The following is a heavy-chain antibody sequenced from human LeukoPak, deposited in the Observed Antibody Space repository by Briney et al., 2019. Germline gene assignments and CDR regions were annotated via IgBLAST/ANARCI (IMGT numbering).Heavy chain of an antibody. J-gene: IGHJ5*02. CDR3: AKLLMANDYGDP. D-gene: IGHD4-17*01. CDR2: ISGGGTT. V-gene: IGHV3-23*01. Sequence: PGGSLRLSCAASGFTFSISAMKWVRQAPGKGLEWVSSISGGGTTYYADSVRGRFIISRDNSKNTLYLQMNSLRAEDTAVYYCAKLLMANDYGDPWGQGALVTLSS. CDR1: GFTFSISA.